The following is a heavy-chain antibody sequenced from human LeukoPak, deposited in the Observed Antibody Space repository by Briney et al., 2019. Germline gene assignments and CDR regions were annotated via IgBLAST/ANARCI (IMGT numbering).Heavy chain of an antibody. CDR3: ARDGTILLWFGELSASLSYYYGMDV. CDR2: INNDGSST. J-gene: IGHJ6*02. V-gene: IGHV3-74*01. Sequence: GGSLRLSCAASGFTFSSYWMHWVSQAPGKGLVWDSRINNDGSSTSYADSVKSRFTISRDNSKNTLYLQMNSLRAEDTAVYYCARDGTILLWFGELSASLSYYYGMDVWGQGTTVTVSS. D-gene: IGHD3-10*01. CDR1: GFTFSSYW.